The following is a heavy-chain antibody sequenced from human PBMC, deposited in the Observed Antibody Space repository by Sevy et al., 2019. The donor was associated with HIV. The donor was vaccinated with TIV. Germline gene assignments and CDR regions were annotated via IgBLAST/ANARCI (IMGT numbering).Heavy chain of an antibody. CDR2: IFSSGTT. V-gene: IGHV4-30-4*08. Sequence: SETLSLTCAVSGGSIGSGDYTWNWIRQPPGKGLEWIGYIFSSGTTHYNPSLTSRVAISVDTSKNQVSLRLNSVTAADTAVYYCARYGIPFVGGSFFDYWGQGTLVTVSS. J-gene: IGHJ4*02. D-gene: IGHD1-26*01. CDR3: ARYGIPFVGGSFFDY. CDR1: GGSIGSGDYT.